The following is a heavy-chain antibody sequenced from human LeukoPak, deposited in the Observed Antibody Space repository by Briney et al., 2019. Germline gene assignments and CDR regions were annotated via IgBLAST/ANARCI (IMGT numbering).Heavy chain of an antibody. Sequence: GGSLRLSCAASGFTFSNNAMSWVRQAPGKGLEWVANIKQDGSEKYYVDSVKGRFTISRDNAKNSLYLQMNSLRAEDTAVYYCARARFFSANWFDPWGQGTLVTVSS. D-gene: IGHD3-3*01. CDR3: ARARFFSANWFDP. J-gene: IGHJ5*02. CDR2: IKQDGSEK. V-gene: IGHV3-7*01. CDR1: GFTFSNNA.